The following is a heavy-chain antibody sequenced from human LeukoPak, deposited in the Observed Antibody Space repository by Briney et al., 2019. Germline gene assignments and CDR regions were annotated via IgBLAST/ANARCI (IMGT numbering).Heavy chain of an antibody. CDR3: ARGYSSSWHSNVYFDY. CDR1: GYTFTSYD. J-gene: IGHJ4*02. CDR2: MNPNSGNT. D-gene: IGHD6-13*01. V-gene: IGHV1-8*01. Sequence: ASVKVSCKASGYTFTSYDINWVRQPTGQGLEWWGWMNPNSGNTGYAQKFQGRVTMTRNTSISTAYMELSSLKSEDTAVYYCARGYSSSWHSNVYFDYWGQGTLVTVSS.